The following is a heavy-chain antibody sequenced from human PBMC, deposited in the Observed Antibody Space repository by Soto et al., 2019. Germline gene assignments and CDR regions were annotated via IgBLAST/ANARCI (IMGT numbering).Heavy chain of an antibody. J-gene: IGHJ3*02. CDR3: ARSVLFRGLNRAFDI. Sequence: EVQLVESGGGLVKPGGSLRLSCSASGFTFSSFNMHWVRQAPGKGLEWVSSISGTTKYIYYGDSVKGRFTISRDNAENSMFLQMNSLRVEDTAVYYCARSVLFRGLNRAFDIWGQWTLVTVSS. CDR2: ISGTTKYI. D-gene: IGHD3-10*01. CDR1: GFTFSSFN. V-gene: IGHV3-21*01.